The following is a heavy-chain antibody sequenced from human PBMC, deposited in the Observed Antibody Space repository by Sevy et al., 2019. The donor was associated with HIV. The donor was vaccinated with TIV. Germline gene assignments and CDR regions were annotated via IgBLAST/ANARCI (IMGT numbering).Heavy chain of an antibody. J-gene: IGHJ6*02. CDR1: GFTFSSYA. V-gene: IGHV3-30*04. CDR2: ISYDGSNK. Sequence: GGSLRLSCAASGFTFSSYAMHWVRQAPGKGLEWVAVISYDGSNKYYADSVKGRFTISRDNSKNTLYLQMNSLRAEDTAVYYCASDRVLRFLEWLGGYYYYYGMDVWGQGTTVTVSS. CDR3: ASDRVLRFLEWLGGYYYYYGMDV. D-gene: IGHD3-3*01.